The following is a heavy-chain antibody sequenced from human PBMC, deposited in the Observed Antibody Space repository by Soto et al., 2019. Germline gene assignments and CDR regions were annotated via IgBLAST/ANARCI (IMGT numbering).Heavy chain of an antibody. Sequence: VQLAQSGAEVKKPGASVKVSCKTSGDSFNDYYIHWVRQAPGQGLEWMGWINPNGGATKYAQKFQVRVTVTRDTSIMTVYMELSSLRSDDTAVYYCARESGGATATLDYYYFYMDVWGKGTTVTVSS. J-gene: IGHJ6*03. CDR3: ARESGGATATLDYYYFYMDV. CDR2: INPNGGAT. CDR1: GDSFNDYY. V-gene: IGHV1-2*02. D-gene: IGHD5-12*01.